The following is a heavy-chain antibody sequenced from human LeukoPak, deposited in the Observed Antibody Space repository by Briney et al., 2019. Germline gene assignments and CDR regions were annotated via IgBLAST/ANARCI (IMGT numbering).Heavy chain of an antibody. CDR1: GGSISSYY. J-gene: IGHJ5*02. D-gene: IGHD1-26*01. CDR2: IYYSGST. Sequence: SETLSLTCTVSGGSISSYYWGWIRQPPGKGLEWIGSIYYSGSTHYNPSLKSRVTISVDTSKNQFSLKLSSVTAADTAVYYCARDFPSGSYPTQYNWFDPWGQGTLVTVSS. V-gene: IGHV4-39*07. CDR3: ARDFPSGSYPTQYNWFDP.